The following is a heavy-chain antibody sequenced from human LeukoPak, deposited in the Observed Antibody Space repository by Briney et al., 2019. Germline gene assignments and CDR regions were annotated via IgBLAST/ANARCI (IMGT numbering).Heavy chain of an antibody. V-gene: IGHV4-34*01. J-gene: IGHJ4*02. D-gene: IGHD2/OR15-2a*01. CDR3: ARRASFPKIFAPLIDY. CDR2: INHSGTA. CDR1: GDSFSDNF. Sequence: SETLSLTCAVSGDSFSDNFWSWIRQPPGKGLEWIGEINHSGTANYNPSLRSRVIISIDTSKNQFSLKLISVTAADTAVYYCARRASFPKIFAPLIDYGGKEPRPTVPS.